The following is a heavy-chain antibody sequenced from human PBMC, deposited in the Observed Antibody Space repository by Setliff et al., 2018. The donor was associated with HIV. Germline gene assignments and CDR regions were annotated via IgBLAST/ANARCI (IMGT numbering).Heavy chain of an antibody. CDR3: ALPYCGGGNCWSSASLPPAGWFDP. Sequence: SVKVSCKASGGTFSSYVISWVRQAPGQGPEWMGGIIPMYDVANYAQKFQGRVTITTDESTSTAYMELSSLRSEDTAVYYCALPYCGGGNCWSSASLPPAGWFDPWGQGTLVTVSS. CDR2: IIPMYDVA. CDR1: GGTFSSYV. D-gene: IGHD2-15*01. V-gene: IGHV1-69*05. J-gene: IGHJ5*02.